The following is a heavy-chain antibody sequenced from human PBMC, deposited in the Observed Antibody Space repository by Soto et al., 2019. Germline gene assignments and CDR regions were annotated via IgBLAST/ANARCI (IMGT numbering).Heavy chain of an antibody. J-gene: IGHJ4*02. CDR1: GFTFSSYA. V-gene: IGHV3-33*01. CDR2: IWYDGSNK. CDR3: ARAYGDWRYFDY. D-gene: IGHD3-10*01. Sequence: QVQLVESGGGVVQPGRSLRLSCAASGFTFSSYAMHWVRQAPGKGPDLLAVIWYDGSNKYYGDSVKGRFTISRDNSRNTLYMPMNSLRVEDTAVYYCARAYGDWRYFDYWGQGTLVTVSS.